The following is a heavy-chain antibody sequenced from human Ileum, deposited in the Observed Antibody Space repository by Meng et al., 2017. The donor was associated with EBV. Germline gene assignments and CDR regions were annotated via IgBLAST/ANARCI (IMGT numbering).Heavy chain of an antibody. J-gene: IGHJ4*02. CDR3: VYSSSFH. Sequence: GQVGASGGGLVKPGGSLRLSCAASGFTFSNYYMNWIRQAPGKGLEWVSFISSTGSTTYYADSVKGRFTVSRDNAKNSLFLQMHSLRAEDTAVYYCVYSSSFHWGQGTLVTVSS. CDR2: ISSTGSTT. V-gene: IGHV3-11*01. CDR1: GFTFSNYY. D-gene: IGHD6-13*01.